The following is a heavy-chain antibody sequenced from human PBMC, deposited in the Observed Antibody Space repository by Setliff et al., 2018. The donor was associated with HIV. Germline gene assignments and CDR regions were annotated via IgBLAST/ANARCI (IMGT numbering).Heavy chain of an antibody. V-gene: IGHV1-3*01. Sequence: ASVKVSCKASGYTFTNYAMHWVRQAPGQRLEWMGWINAGNGHTKYSQKFQGRVSITRDTSATTAYMELSRLRSEDTAVYYCARENYFDSSGYYPLDYWGQGTLVTVSS. CDR2: INAGNGHT. J-gene: IGHJ4*02. CDR3: ARENYFDSSGYYPLDY. CDR1: GYTFTNYA. D-gene: IGHD3-22*01.